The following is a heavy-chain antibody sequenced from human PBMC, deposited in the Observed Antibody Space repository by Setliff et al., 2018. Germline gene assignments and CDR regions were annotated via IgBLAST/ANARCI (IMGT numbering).Heavy chain of an antibody. Sequence: SETLSLTCTVSGGSISSSSYYWGWIRQPPGKGLEWIGSIYYSGSTYYNPSLKSRVTISVDTSKNQFSLKLSSVTAADTAVYYCARHGRLGSSWYGGSGYYYYYMDVWGKGTTVTAP. CDR2: IYYSGST. V-gene: IGHV4-39*01. CDR3: ARHGRLGSSWYGGSGYYYYYMDV. D-gene: IGHD6-13*01. CDR1: GGSISSSSYY. J-gene: IGHJ6*03.